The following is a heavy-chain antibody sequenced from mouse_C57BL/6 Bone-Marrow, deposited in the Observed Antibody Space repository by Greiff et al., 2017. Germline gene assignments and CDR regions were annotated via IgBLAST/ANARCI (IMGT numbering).Heavy chain of an antibody. D-gene: IGHD1-1*01. CDR2: ISDGGSYT. J-gene: IGHJ2*01. CDR1: GFTFSSYA. CDR3: ARDSYGSSLGY. Sequence: EVHLVESGGGLVKPGGSLKLSCAASGFTFSSYAMSWVRQTPAKRLEWVATISDGGSYTYYPDNVKGRFTISRDNAKNNLYLQMSHLKSEDTAMYYCARDSYGSSLGYWGQGTTLTVSS. V-gene: IGHV5-4*01.